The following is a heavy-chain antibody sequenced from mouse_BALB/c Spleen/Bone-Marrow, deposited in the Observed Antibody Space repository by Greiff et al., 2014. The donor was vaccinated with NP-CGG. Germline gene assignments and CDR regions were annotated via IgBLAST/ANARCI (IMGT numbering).Heavy chain of an antibody. V-gene: IGHV1-87*01. CDR2: IYPGDGDT. D-gene: IGHD2-3*01. Sequence: QVQLQQSGAELARPGASVKLSCKASGYTFTSYWMQWVKQRPGQGLEWIGTIYPGDGDTGYTQKFKGKATLTADKSSSTAYMQLSSLASEDSAVYYCARFGYSFAYWGQGTLVTVSA. J-gene: IGHJ3*01. CDR3: ARFGYSFAY. CDR1: GYTFTSYW.